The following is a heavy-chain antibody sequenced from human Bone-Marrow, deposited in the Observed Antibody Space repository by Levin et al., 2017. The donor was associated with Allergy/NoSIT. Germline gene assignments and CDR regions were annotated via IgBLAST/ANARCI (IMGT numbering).Heavy chain of an antibody. CDR2: IYSGGST. CDR3: ARSISNWNYPYYYYGLDV. V-gene: IGHV3-53*01. D-gene: IGHD1-7*01. Sequence: GGSLRLSCAASGFTVSSNYMNWVRQAPGKGLEWVSVIYSGGSTYYADSVKGRFTISRDNSKNTLYLQMNSLRAEDTAVYYCARSISNWNYPYYYYGLDVWGQGTTVTVSS. CDR1: GFTVSSNY. J-gene: IGHJ6*02.